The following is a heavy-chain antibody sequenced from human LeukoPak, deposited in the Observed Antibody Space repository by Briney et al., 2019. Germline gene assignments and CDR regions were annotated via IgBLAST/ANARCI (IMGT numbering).Heavy chain of an antibody. J-gene: IGHJ4*02. Sequence: SQTLSLTCAISGDSVSSNSAAWNWIRQSPSRGLEWLGRTYYRSKWYNDYAVSVKSRITINPDTSKNQFSLQLNSVTAADTAVYYCARYKQLWTHFDYWGQGTLVTVSS. CDR3: ARYKQLWTHFDY. V-gene: IGHV6-1*01. D-gene: IGHD5-18*01. CDR1: GDSVSSNSAA. CDR2: TYYRSKWYN.